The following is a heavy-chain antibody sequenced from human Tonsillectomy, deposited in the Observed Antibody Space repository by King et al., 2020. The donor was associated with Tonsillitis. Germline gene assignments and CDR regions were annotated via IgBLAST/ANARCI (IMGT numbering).Heavy chain of an antibody. CDR1: GGSISGNSHY. J-gene: IGHJ6*02. CDR2: IYYSGRT. CDR3: ARRFTSGWYGMDV. Sequence: LQLQESGPGLVKPSETLSLTCTASGGSISGNSHYWGWIRQPPGQGLELMGDIYYSGRTHYNPALKSRVTISVDTSKNQFSLRLSSATAADTAVDYCARRFTSGWYGMDVWGQGTTVTVSS. D-gene: IGHD6-19*01. V-gene: IGHV4-39*01.